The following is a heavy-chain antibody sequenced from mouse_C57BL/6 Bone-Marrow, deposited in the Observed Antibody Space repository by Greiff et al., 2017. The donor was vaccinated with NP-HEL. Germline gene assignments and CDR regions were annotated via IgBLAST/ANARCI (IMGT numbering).Heavy chain of an antibody. V-gene: IGHV6-6*01. CDR1: GFTFSDAW. CDR2: IRNKANNHAP. CDR3: TRESNYLYFDY. D-gene: IGHD2-5*01. J-gene: IGHJ2*01. Sequence: DVKLQESGGGLVQPGGSMKLSCAASGFTFSDAWMDWVRQSPEKGLEWVAEIRNKANNHAPYYAESVKGRFTIARDDSKSSVYLQMNSLRAEDTGIYYCTRESNYLYFDYWGQGTTLTVSS.